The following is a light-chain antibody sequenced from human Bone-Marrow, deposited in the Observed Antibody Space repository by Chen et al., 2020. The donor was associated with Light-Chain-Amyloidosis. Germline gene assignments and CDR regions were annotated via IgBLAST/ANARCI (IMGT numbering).Light chain of an antibody. V-gene: IGLV3-25*03. CDR3: QSADRSGTYEVI. CDR1: DLPTKY. Sequence: SYELTQPPSVSVSPGQTARITCSGDDLPTKYAYWYQQKPGQAPVLVIHRDTERPSGISERFSGSSSGTTATLTISGVQAEDEDDYNCQSADRSGTYEVIFGGGTKLTVL. CDR2: RDT. J-gene: IGLJ2*01.